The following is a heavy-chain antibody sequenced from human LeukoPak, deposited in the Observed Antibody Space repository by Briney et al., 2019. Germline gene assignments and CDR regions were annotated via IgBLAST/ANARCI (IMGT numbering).Heavy chain of an antibody. D-gene: IGHD3-9*01. V-gene: IGHV1-69*13. J-gene: IGHJ3*02. CDR2: IIPSFRKP. CDR1: GGTFSSDG. Sequence: GASVKVSCKASGGTFSSDGITWVRQAPGQGLEWMGGIIPSFRKPDYAKKFQGRVTLTADESTSTAYMELSSLRSEDTAVYYCARGTTLRYFDWLLSTLDAFDIWGQGTMVTVSS. CDR3: ARGTTLRYFDWLLSTLDAFDI.